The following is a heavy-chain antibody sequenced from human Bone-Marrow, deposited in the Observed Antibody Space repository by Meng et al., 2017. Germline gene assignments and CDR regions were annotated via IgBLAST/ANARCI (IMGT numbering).Heavy chain of an antibody. J-gene: IGHJ6*02. D-gene: IGHD2-2*01. V-gene: IGHV1-69*05. CDR3: ARGQGCSSTSCHYYYYGMDF. CDR2: IIPIFGTA. CDR1: GGTFSSYA. Sequence: SVKISCKASGGTFSSYAFSWVRQAPGQGREWMGGIIPIFGTANYAQKFQGRVTITTDESTSTAYMELSSLRSEDTAVYYCARGQGCSSTSCHYYYYGMDFWGQGTMVTVSS.